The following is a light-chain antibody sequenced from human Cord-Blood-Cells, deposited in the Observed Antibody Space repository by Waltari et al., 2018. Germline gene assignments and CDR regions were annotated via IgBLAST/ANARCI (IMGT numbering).Light chain of an antibody. CDR1: QSISSY. V-gene: IGKV1-39*01. CDR2: AAS. J-gene: IGKJ4*01. Sequence: DIQMTQSPSSLSASVGDRVTITCRASQSISSYLNWYQQKPGKAPKLLIYAASSLQSGVPSRFSGSGSVTDFTRTISSLQPEDFATYYCQQSYSTPLTFGGGTKVEIK. CDR3: QQSYSTPLT.